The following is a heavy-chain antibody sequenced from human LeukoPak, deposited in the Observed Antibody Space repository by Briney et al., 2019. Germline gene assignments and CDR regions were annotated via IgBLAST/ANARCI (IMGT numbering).Heavy chain of an antibody. V-gene: IGHV1-58*02. CDR3: AAGASGITGIGMDV. CDR2: IVVGSGNT. CDR1: GFAFTSSA. Sequence: SVKVSCKASGFAFTSSAMQWVRPARGQRLEWIGWIVVGSGNTNYAQKFQERVTITRDMSTSTAYMELSSLRSEDTAVYYCAAGASGITGIGMDVWGQGTTVTVSS. J-gene: IGHJ6*02. D-gene: IGHD1-20*01.